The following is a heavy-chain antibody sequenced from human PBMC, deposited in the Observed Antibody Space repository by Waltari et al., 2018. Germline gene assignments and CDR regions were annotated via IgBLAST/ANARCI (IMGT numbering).Heavy chain of an antibody. CDR1: GGSIRSGGYY. Sequence: LRLQESGPGLVKPSETLSLTCTVSGGSIRSGGYYWGWIRQSPGKGLEWIGSIYYSGSTHYNPTLESRVTISGDTSKNQFSLKVSSVTAADTAVYYCARHWKRSGYRFDPWGQGTLVTVSS. CDR3: ARHWKRSGYRFDP. J-gene: IGHJ5*02. D-gene: IGHD5-12*01. V-gene: IGHV4-39*01. CDR2: IYYSGST.